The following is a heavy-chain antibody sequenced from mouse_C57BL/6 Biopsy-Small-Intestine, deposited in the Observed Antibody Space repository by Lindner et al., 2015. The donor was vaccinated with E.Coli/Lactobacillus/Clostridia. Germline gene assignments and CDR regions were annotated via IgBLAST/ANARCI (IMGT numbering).Heavy chain of an antibody. CDR1: GFTFSDYG. J-gene: IGHJ2*01. Sequence: VQLQESGGGLVKPGGSLKLSCAASGFTFSDYGMHWIRQAPEKGLEWVAYISSGSSTIYYADTVKGRFTISRDNAKNTLFLQMTSLRSEDTAMYYCAGGNYFDYWGQGTTLTVSS. CDR3: AGGNYFDY. V-gene: IGHV5-17*01. CDR2: ISSGSSTI.